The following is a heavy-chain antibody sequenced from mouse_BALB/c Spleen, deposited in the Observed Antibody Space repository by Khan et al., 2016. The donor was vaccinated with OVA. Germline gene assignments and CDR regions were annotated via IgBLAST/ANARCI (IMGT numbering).Heavy chain of an antibody. V-gene: IGHV5-6*01. CDR3: GDPLTGSFAY. Sequence: EVQLVESGGDLVKPGGSLKLSCAASGFTFSSYSMSWVRQTPDKRLEWVASISSGGDYTYYPDSVKGRFTISRDNAKNTLYLQMSDLKSEDTAMYYCGDPLTGSFAYWGQGALVTVSA. CDR1: GFTFSSYS. CDR2: ISSGGDYT. D-gene: IGHD4-1*01. J-gene: IGHJ3*01.